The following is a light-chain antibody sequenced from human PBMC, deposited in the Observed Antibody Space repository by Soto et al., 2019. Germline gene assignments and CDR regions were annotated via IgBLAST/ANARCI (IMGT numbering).Light chain of an antibody. CDR3: SSYTSSSTLV. V-gene: IGLV2-14*01. CDR2: EVS. CDR1: SSDVGGYNY. Sequence: QSVLTQPASVSGSPGQSITISCTGTSSDVGGYNYVSWYQQHPGKAPKLMIYEVSNRTSGVSNRFSGSKSGNRASLTISGLQAEDEADYYCSSYTSSSTLVFGGGTKLTVL. J-gene: IGLJ2*01.